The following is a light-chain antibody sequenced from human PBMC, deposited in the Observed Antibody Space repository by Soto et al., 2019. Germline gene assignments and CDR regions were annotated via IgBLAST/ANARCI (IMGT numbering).Light chain of an antibody. CDR3: QQYNSYSPQT. CDR1: QSISSW. CDR2: DAS. J-gene: IGKJ1*01. V-gene: IGKV1-5*01. Sequence: DIQMTQSPSTLSASVGDRVTITCRASQSISSWLAWYQQKPGKAPKLLIYDASSLESGVPSRFSGSGSGTEFTLTINSLQPDDFAPYYCQQYNSYSPQTFGQGTKVEIK.